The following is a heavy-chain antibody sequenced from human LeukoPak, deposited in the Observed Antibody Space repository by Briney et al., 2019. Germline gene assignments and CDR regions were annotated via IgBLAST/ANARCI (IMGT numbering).Heavy chain of an antibody. V-gene: IGHV1-2*02. CDR1: GYTFTVYY. CDR3: ARDCWGNSSGYSCGLKD. D-gene: IGHD3-22*01. CDR2: SNPNSGGA. J-gene: IGHJ4*02. Sequence: ASVTVSCTASGYTFTVYYMHWGRQAPGQGLELMGWSNPNSGGANYAQKFQGRVTRNRGTSISTAYMELSRLRSDDTAVYYCARDCWGNSSGYSCGLKDWGQGTLVTVSS.